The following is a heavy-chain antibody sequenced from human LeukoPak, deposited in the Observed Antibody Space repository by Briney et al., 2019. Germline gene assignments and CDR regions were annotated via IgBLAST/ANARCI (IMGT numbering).Heavy chain of an antibody. D-gene: IGHD4-17*01. J-gene: IGHJ4*02. CDR2: ISSSGST. Sequence: KPSETLSLTRTVSGGSISSSIYYWIWIRQPAGKGLEWIGRISSSGSTDYNPSLKSRVSISVDTSKNQFSLKLNSVTAADTAVYYCARGLMTTADYWGQGTLVTVSS. CDR3: ARGLMTTADY. CDR1: GGSISSSIYY. V-gene: IGHV4-61*02.